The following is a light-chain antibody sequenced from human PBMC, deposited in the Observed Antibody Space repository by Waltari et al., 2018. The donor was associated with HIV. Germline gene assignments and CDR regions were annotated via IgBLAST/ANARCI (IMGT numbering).Light chain of an antibody. CDR1: NIGSKS. J-gene: IGLJ2*01. CDR2: DDS. Sequence: SYVLTQPPSVSVAPGQTARITCGGNNIGSKSVHWYQQKPGQAPVLVVYDDSDRPSGSPERFSGSNSGNTATLTISRVEAGDEADYYCQVWDSSSDHVVFGGGTKLPVL. CDR3: QVWDSSSDHVV. V-gene: IGLV3-21*02.